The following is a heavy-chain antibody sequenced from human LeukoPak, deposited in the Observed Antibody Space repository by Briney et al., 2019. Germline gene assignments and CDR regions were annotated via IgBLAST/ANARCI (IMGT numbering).Heavy chain of an antibody. CDR3: ARSRGGIVVVPAAMKWAFDI. CDR1: GYSFTSYW. Sequence: GESLKISCKGPGYSFTSYWISWVRQMPGKGLEWMGRIDPSDSYTNYSPSFQGHVTISADKSISTAYLQWSSLKASDTAMYYCARSRGGIVVVPAAMKWAFDIWGQGTMVTVSS. V-gene: IGHV5-10-1*01. D-gene: IGHD2-2*01. J-gene: IGHJ3*02. CDR2: IDPSDSYT.